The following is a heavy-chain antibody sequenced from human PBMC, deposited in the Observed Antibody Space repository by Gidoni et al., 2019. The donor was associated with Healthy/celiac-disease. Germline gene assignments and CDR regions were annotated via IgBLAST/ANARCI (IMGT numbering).Heavy chain of an antibody. CDR1: GFTCGDYA. CDR2: IRSKAYGGTT. CDR3: TRDLYYYGSGSYYY. V-gene: IGHV3-49*03. Sequence: EVQLVESGGGLVQPGRSLRLSCTASGFTCGDYAMRWFRQAPGKGLEWVGFIRSKAYGGTTEYAASVKGRFTISRDDSKSIAYLQMNSLKTEDTAVYYCTRDLYYYGSGSYYYWGQGTLVTVSS. J-gene: IGHJ4*02. D-gene: IGHD3-10*01.